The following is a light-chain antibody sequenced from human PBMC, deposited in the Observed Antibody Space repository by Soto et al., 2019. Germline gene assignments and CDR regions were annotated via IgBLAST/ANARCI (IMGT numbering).Light chain of an antibody. CDR2: WAS. V-gene: IGKV4-1*01. J-gene: IGKJ1*01. CDR3: QQYYSTPLT. Sequence: DIVMTQSPDSLAVSLGERATINCKSSQSLFYSYNNYNYLAWYQQKPGQPPKLLIYWASTRESGVPDRFSGSGSGTDFTLTISSLQAEDVAVYYCQQYYSTPLTFGHGTKVDIK. CDR1: QSLFYSYNNYNY.